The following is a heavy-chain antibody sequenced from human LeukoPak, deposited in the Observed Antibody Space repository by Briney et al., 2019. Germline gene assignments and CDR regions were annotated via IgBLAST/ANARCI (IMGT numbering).Heavy chain of an antibody. CDR3: AKGYCSSTSCYPDAGFDY. CDR2: ISWNTGNI. Sequence: PGGSLRLSCAASGFTLVDYAMHRVRQTPGRGLEWVSGISWNTGNIGYADSVKGRFTISKNNAKNSLYLQMNSLRAEDTALYYCAKGYCSSTSCYPDAGFDYWGQGTPVTVSS. CDR1: GFTLVDYA. D-gene: IGHD2-2*01. V-gene: IGHV3-9*01. J-gene: IGHJ4*02.